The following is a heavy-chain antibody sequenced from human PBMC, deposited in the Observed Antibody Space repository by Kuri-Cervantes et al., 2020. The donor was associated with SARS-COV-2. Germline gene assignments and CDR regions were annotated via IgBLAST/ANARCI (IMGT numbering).Heavy chain of an antibody. J-gene: IGHJ4*02. Sequence: GGSLRLSCAASGFTFSSYGMHWVRQAPGKGLEWVAFIRYDGSNKYYADSVKGRFTISRDNSKNTLYLQMNSLRAEDTAVYYCATPILQLWFGEARPDYWGQGTLVTVSS. V-gene: IGHV3-30*02. CDR1: GFTFSSYG. CDR3: ATPILQLWFGEARPDY. D-gene: IGHD3-10*01. CDR2: IRYDGSNK.